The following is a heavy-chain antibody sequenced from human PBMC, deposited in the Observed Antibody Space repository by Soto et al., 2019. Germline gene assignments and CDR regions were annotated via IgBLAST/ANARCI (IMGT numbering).Heavy chain of an antibody. V-gene: IGHV3-21*01. D-gene: IGHD3-3*01. CDR3: ARDARAAPPQRIMIFGVVPPPYGFDP. CDR1: GFTFSSYS. CDR2: ISSSSSYI. J-gene: IGHJ5*02. Sequence: PGGSLRLSCAASGFTFSSYSMNWVRQAPGKGLEWVSSISSSSSYIYYADSVKGRFTISRDNAKNSLYLQMNSLRAEDTAVYYCARDARAAPPQRIMIFGVVPPPYGFDPWGQGTLVTDSS.